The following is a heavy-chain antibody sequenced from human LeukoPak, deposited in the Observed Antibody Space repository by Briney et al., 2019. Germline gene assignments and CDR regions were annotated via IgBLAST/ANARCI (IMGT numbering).Heavy chain of an antibody. V-gene: IGHV1-8*01. CDR3: AREKHRPGIAAAGIGY. CDR1: GYTFTSYD. CDR2: MNPNSGNT. D-gene: IGHD6-13*01. J-gene: IGHJ4*02. Sequence: GASVKVSCKASGYTFTSYDINWVRQATGQGLEWMGWMNPNSGNTGYAQKFQGRVTMTRNTSISTAYMELSSLRSEDTAVYYCAREKHRPGIAAAGIGYWGQGTLVTVSS.